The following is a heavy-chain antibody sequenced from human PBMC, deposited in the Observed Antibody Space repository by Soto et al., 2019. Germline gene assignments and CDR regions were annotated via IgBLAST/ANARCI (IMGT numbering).Heavy chain of an antibody. Sequence: GGSLRLSCVASGVTFSNYSMNWVRQAPGKGLEWVSYISSSSSTIYYADSVKGRFTISRDNAKNTLYLQMNSLRAEDTAVYYCAKGGEFVVVTAAIDYWGQGTLVTVSS. CDR1: GVTFSNYS. D-gene: IGHD2-21*02. CDR2: ISSSSSTI. V-gene: IGHV3-48*01. CDR3: AKGGEFVVVTAAIDY. J-gene: IGHJ4*02.